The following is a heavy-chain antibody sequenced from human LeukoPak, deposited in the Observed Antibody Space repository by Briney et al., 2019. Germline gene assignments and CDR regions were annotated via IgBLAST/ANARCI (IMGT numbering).Heavy chain of an antibody. V-gene: IGHV3-20*04. Sequence: GGSLRLTCAASGFKFDDYGMSWVRQAPGKGLEWVCDINSNGAWTVYAHSVKGRFTISRDNAKNSLYLQMNSLRAEDTALYYCAGYYYDSSRGFDLWGQGTLVTVSA. CDR1: GFKFDDYG. J-gene: IGHJ5*02. CDR2: INSNGAWT. CDR3: AGYYYDSSRGFDL. D-gene: IGHD3-22*01.